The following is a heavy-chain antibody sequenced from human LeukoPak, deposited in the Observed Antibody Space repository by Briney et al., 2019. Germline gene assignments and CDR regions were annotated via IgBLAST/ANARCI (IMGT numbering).Heavy chain of an antibody. J-gene: IGHJ3*02. CDR1: GGTFSSYA. CDR2: ITPIFGTA. D-gene: IGHD3-22*01. Sequence: ASVKVSCKASGGTFSSYAISWVRQAPGQGLEWMGGITPIFGTANYAQKFQGRVTITADESTSTAYMELSSLRSEDTAVYYCARAPQEGYYDSSGYYSNGAFDIWGQGTMVTVSS. V-gene: IGHV1-69*13. CDR3: ARAPQEGYYDSSGYYSNGAFDI.